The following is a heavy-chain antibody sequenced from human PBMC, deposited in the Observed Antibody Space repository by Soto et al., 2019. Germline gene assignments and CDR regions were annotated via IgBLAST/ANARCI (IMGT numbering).Heavy chain of an antibody. CDR1: GFTFSSYS. D-gene: IGHD3-3*01. V-gene: IGHV3-30*03. J-gene: IGHJ4*02. Sequence: GGSLRLSCAASGFTFSSYSMNWVRQAPGKGLEWVAVISYDGSNKYYADSVKGRFTISRDNSKNTLYLQMNSLRAEDTAVYYCARDKRDLRFLEWSYYFDFWGQGTLVTVSS. CDR3: ARDKRDLRFLEWSYYFDF. CDR2: ISYDGSNK.